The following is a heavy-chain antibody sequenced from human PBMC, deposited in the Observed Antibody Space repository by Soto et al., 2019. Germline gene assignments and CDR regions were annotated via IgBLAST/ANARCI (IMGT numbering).Heavy chain of an antibody. Sequence: PSDTLSLTCDVSGGSISTGVYSWNWIRQPPGKGLEWVGYINHSGSTYDNPSLKSRVTMSVNRSKNQFSLNLTSVTAADTAVYFCARGHYRYAMDVWGQGTTVTVSS. CDR2: INHSGST. J-gene: IGHJ6*02. V-gene: IGHV4-30-2*01. CDR3: ARGHYRYAMDV. CDR1: GGSISTGVYS.